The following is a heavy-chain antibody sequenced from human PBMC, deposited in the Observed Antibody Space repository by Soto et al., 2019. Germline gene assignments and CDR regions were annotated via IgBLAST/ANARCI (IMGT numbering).Heavy chain of an antibody. J-gene: IGHJ5*02. CDR1: GFTFNSYW. CDR2: INADGSTT. CDR3: ATVATHSYNWIDP. Sequence: EVQLVESGGGLVQPGGSLRLSCAASGFTFNSYWMHWVRQAPGKGLVWVSRINADGSTTTYADSVKGRFTTSRDNAKNTLYLQMHSLRAEDTAVYFCATVATHSYNWIDPWGQGTLVTISS. V-gene: IGHV3-74*01. D-gene: IGHD3-3*02.